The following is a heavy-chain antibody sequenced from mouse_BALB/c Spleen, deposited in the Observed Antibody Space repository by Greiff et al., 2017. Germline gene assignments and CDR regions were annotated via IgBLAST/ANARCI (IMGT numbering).Heavy chain of an antibody. Sequence: ESGPGLVKPSQSLSLTCSVTGYSITSGYYWNWIRQFPGNKLEWMGYISYDGSNNYNPSLKNRISITRDTSKNQFFLKLNSVTTEDTATYYCAREFITTAFAYWGQGTLVTVSA. CDR2: ISYDGSN. V-gene: IGHV3-6*02. J-gene: IGHJ3*01. CDR1: GYSITSGYY. D-gene: IGHD1-2*01. CDR3: AREFITTAFAY.